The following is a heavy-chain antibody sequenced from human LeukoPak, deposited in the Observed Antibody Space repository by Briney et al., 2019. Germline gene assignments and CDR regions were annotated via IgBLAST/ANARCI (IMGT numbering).Heavy chain of an antibody. Sequence: GGSLRLSCAASGFTFSDHYIDWVRQAPGKGLEWVSVIYRGDSTYYADSVKGRFTISRDNSKNTLYLQMNSLRTEDTAVYYCARVGYSNYFQHWGQGTLVTVSS. CDR1: GFTFSDHY. J-gene: IGHJ1*01. CDR2: IYRGDST. V-gene: IGHV3-53*01. CDR3: ARVGYSNYFQH. D-gene: IGHD4-11*01.